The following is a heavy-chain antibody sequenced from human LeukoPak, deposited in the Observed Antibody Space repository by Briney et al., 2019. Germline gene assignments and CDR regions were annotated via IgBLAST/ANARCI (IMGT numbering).Heavy chain of an antibody. V-gene: IGHV3-7*01. Sequence: GGSLRLSCAASGFTFSSYWMSWVRQAPGKGLGWVASILQDASDTYYVDSVKGRFTISRDSAKNSVYLQMNYLRAEDSAVYYCVPARWLQLPSYWGQGTLVTVSS. CDR3: VPARWLQLPSY. CDR2: ILQDASDT. D-gene: IGHD5-24*01. CDR1: GFTFSSYW. J-gene: IGHJ4*02.